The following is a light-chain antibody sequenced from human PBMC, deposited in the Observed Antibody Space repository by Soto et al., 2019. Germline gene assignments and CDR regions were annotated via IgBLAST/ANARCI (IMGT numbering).Light chain of an antibody. V-gene: IGLV2-8*01. CDR2: EVS. CDR3: SSYAGSNNYV. Sequence: QPVLNQPPSASGSPGQSITISCTGTSSDVGGYNYVSWYQQHPGKAPKLMIYEVSKRPSGVPDRFSGSMSGNTASLTVSGLQAEYEADYYCSSYAGSNNYVFGTG. J-gene: IGLJ1*01. CDR1: SSDVGGYNY.